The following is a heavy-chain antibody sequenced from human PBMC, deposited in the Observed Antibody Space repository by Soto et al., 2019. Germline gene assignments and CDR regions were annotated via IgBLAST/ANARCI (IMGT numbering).Heavy chain of an antibody. J-gene: IGHJ5*02. Sequence: SETLSLTCTVSGGSISSGDYYWSWIRQPPGKGLEWIGYIYYSGSTYYNPSLKSRVTVSVDRSKNQFSLKLSSVTAADTAVYYCARSDFWSGFGAWFDPWGQGTLVTVSS. V-gene: IGHV4-30-4*01. CDR2: IYYSGST. D-gene: IGHD3-3*01. CDR1: GGSISSGDYY. CDR3: ARSDFWSGFGAWFDP.